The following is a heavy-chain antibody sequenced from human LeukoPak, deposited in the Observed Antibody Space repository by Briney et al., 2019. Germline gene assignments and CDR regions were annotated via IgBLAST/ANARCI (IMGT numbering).Heavy chain of an antibody. CDR1: GFTFSSYA. V-gene: IGHV3-7*01. Sequence: GGSLRLSCAASGFTFSSYAMSWVRQAPGKGLEWVANIKQDGTEKYYVDSVKGRFTISRDNAKNSLYLQMNSLRAEDTAVYYCARDIPLIKPITPAFNWFDPWGQGTLVTVSS. D-gene: IGHD2-2*01. CDR3: ARDIPLIKPITPAFNWFDP. J-gene: IGHJ5*02. CDR2: IKQDGTEK.